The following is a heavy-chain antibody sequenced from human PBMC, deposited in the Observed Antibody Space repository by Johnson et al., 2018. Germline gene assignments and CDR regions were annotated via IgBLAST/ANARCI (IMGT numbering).Heavy chain of an antibody. J-gene: IGHJ3*02. D-gene: IGHD2-21*02. CDR2: ISYDGSNK. Sequence: VQLVESGGGVVQPGRSLRLSCAASGFTFSSYGMHWVRQAPGKGLEWVAVISYDGSNKYYADSVKGRFTISRDNSKNTLYLQMNSRRAEDTAVYYCARDVTATGDAFDIWGLGTMVTVSS. V-gene: IGHV3-30*03. CDR3: ARDVTATGDAFDI. CDR1: GFTFSSYG.